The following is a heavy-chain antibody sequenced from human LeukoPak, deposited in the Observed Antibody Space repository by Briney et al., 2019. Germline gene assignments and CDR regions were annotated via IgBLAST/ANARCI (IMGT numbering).Heavy chain of an antibody. D-gene: IGHD3-3*01. J-gene: IGHJ4*02. Sequence: SETLSLTCTVSGGSISSYYWSWIRQPPGKGLEWIGYIYYSGSTNYNPSLKSRVTISVDTSKNQFSLKLSSVTAADTAVYYCARVGGYDFWSGKQGYFDYWGQGTLVTVSS. CDR2: IYYSGST. V-gene: IGHV4-59*01. CDR3: ARVGGYDFWSGKQGYFDY. CDR1: GGSISSYY.